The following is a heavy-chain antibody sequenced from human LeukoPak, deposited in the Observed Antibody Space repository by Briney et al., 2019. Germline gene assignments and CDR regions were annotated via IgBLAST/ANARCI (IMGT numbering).Heavy chain of an antibody. D-gene: IGHD3-22*01. CDR1: GFTFSSYA. CDR2: ISGSGGST. V-gene: IGHV3-23*01. Sequence: GGSLRLSCAASGFTFSSYAMSWVRQAPGKGLEWVSAISGSGGSTYYADSVEGRFTISRDNSKNTLYLQMNSLRAEDTAVYYCAKDQWYYYDSSGYLLQWGQGTLVTVSS. J-gene: IGHJ4*02. CDR3: AKDQWYYYDSSGYLLQ.